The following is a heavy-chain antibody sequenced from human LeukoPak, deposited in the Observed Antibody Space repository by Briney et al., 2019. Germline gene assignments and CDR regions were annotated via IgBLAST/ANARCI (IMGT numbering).Heavy chain of an antibody. CDR2: ISSSGNTI. CDR1: GFTFSDYY. D-gene: IGHD5-24*01. Sequence: GGSLRLSCAASGFTFSDYYMSWIRQAPGKGLEWVSYISSSGNTIYYADSVKGRFTISRDNAKNSLYLQMNSLRAEDTAVYYCASSPKMATIGALLCWGQGTLVTVSS. CDR3: ASSPKMATIGALLC. J-gene: IGHJ4*02. V-gene: IGHV3-11*01.